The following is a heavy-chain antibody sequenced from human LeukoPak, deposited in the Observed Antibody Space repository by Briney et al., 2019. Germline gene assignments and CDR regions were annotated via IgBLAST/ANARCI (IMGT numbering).Heavy chain of an antibody. V-gene: IGHV3-23*01. CDR2: ISGSGGST. CDR3: AKDASTWSRLPGRKDY. Sequence: PGGSLRLSCTASGFTFSSYAMSWVRQAPGKGLEWVSAISGSGGSTYYADSVKGRFTISRDNSKNTLYLQMNSLRAEDTAVYYCAKDASTWSRLPGRKDYWGQGTLVTVSS. J-gene: IGHJ4*02. CDR1: GFTFSSYA. D-gene: IGHD3-3*01.